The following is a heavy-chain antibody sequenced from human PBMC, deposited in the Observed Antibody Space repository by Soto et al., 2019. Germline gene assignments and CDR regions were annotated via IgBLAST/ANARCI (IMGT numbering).Heavy chain of an antibody. Sequence: LPLTCAVYGGSFSGYYWSWIRQPPGKGLEWIGEINHSGSTNYNPSLKSRVTISVDTSKNQFSLKLSSVTAADTAVYYCARGWMLRGYSYPDYWGQGTLVTVSS. CDR1: GGSFSGYY. CDR2: INHSGST. J-gene: IGHJ4*02. CDR3: ARGWMLRGYSYPDY. V-gene: IGHV4-34*01. D-gene: IGHD5-18*01.